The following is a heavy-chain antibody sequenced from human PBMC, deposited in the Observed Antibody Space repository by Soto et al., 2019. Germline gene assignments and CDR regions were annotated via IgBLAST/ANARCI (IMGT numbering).Heavy chain of an antibody. Sequence: SETLSLTCAVSGGSISSGGYSWNWIRQPPGKGLEWIGYIYHSGSTLYNPSLKSRVTISVDTSKNQFSLKLSSVTAADTAVYYFARRLYYDSSGFEGGGMDVWGQGTTVTVSS. D-gene: IGHD3-22*01. CDR1: GGSISSGGYS. V-gene: IGHV4-30-2*03. J-gene: IGHJ6*02. CDR3: ARRLYYDSSGFEGGGMDV. CDR2: IYHSGST.